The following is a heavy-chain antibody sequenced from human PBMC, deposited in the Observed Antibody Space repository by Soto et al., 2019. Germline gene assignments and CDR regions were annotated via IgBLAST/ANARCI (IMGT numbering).Heavy chain of an antibody. V-gene: IGHV4-39*07. Sequence: SETLSLTCTVSGGSISSSSYYWGWIRQPPGKGLEWIGSIYYSGSTYYNPSLKSRVTISVDTSKNQFSLKLSSVTAADTAVYFCARVTGDYDFDYWGQGTLVTVSS. CDR2: IYYSGST. D-gene: IGHD4-17*01. J-gene: IGHJ4*02. CDR1: GGSISSSSYY. CDR3: ARVTGDYDFDY.